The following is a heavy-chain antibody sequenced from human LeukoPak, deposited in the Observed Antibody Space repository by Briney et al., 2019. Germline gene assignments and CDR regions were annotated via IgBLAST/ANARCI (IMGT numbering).Heavy chain of an antibody. Sequence: SETPSLTCTVSGGSISSYYWSWIRQPPGKGLEWIGYIYYSGSTNYNPSLKSRVTISVDTSKNQFSLKLSSVTAADTAVYYCARYTTRSSGYSFDYWGQGTLVTVSS. CDR3: ARYTTRSSGYSFDY. V-gene: IGHV4-59*08. CDR1: GGSISSYY. CDR2: IYYSGST. J-gene: IGHJ4*02. D-gene: IGHD3-22*01.